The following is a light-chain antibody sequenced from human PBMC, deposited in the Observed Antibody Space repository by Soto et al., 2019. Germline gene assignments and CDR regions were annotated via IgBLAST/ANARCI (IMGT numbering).Light chain of an antibody. CDR3: HQRHYLSET. CDR2: HAS. CDR1: QRVSDY. J-gene: IGKJ1*01. Sequence: EFVLTQYPATLSLSPGERATLSRRASQRVSDYLAWYQQNPGQAPRLLIYHASNRATGIPARFSGSGSGTDFTLNISSLEPEDFAIDYCHQRHYLSETFGQGTKVEIK. V-gene: IGKV3-11*01.